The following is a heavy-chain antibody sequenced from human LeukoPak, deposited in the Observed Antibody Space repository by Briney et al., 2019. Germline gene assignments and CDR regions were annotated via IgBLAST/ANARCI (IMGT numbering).Heavy chain of an antibody. CDR1: GFTFSSYA. CDR3: ARQLKSITMVRGTHAFDI. D-gene: IGHD3-10*01. V-gene: IGHV3-30*04. Sequence: GGSLRLSCAASGFTFSSYAMHWVRQAPGKGLEWVAVISYDGSNKYYADSVKGRFTISRDNSKNTLYLQMNSLRAEDTAVYYCARQLKSITMVRGTHAFDIWGQGTMVTVSS. CDR2: ISYDGSNK. J-gene: IGHJ3*02.